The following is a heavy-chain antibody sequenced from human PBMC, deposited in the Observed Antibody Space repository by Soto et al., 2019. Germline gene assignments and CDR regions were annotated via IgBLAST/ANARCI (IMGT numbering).Heavy chain of an antibody. CDR1: GGSISSGGYY. Sequence: SETLSLTCTVSGGSISSGGYYWSWIRQHPGKGLEWIGYIYYSGSTYYNPSLKSRVTISVDTSKNQFSLKLSSVTAADTAVYYCARLLRFLEWSSNYGMDVWGQGTTVTV. J-gene: IGHJ6*02. V-gene: IGHV4-31*03. CDR3: ARLLRFLEWSSNYGMDV. CDR2: IYYSGST. D-gene: IGHD3-3*01.